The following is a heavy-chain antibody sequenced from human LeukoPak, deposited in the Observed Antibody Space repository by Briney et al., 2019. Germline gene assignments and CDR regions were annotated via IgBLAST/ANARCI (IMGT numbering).Heavy chain of an antibody. CDR2: IRYDGSDK. CDR3: ARGEGLVLYDFSKIY. V-gene: IGHV3-30*02. CDR1: GFTFSTYG. Sequence: GGSLRLSCAASGFTFSTYGMHWVRQAPGKGLEWVAFIRYDGSDKYYADSVKGRFTISRDNSKNTLYLQMNSLRAEDTAVYYCARGEGLVLYDFSKIYWGQGTLVTVSS. D-gene: IGHD4-11*01. J-gene: IGHJ4*02.